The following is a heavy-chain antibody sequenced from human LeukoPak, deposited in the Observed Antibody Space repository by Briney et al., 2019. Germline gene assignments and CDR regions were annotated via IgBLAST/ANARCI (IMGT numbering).Heavy chain of an antibody. CDR3: ARGHYYYSLHV. CDR2: INPNSGGT. CDR1: GYTFTDYY. V-gene: IGHV1-2*02. J-gene: IGHJ6*02. Sequence: ASVKVSCKASGYTFTDYYMHWVRQAPGQGLEWLGWINPNSGGTNYAQKFQGRVTVTRDTSISTAYMELSSLRSDDTAVYYCARGHYYYSLHVWGQGTTVIVSS.